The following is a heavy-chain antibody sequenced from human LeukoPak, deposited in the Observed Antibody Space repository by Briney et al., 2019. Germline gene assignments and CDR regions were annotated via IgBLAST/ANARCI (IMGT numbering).Heavy chain of an antibody. J-gene: IGHJ4*02. CDR1: GFTFSSYG. Sequence: GGSLRLSCAASGFTFSSYGMHWVRQAPGKGLEWVSAISGSGGSTYYADSVKGRFTISRDNSKNTLYLQMNSLKTEDTAVYYCARDGVLLWFGESRGVDYWGQGTLVTVSS. CDR2: ISGSGGST. D-gene: IGHD3-10*01. V-gene: IGHV3-23*01. CDR3: ARDGVLLWFGESRGVDY.